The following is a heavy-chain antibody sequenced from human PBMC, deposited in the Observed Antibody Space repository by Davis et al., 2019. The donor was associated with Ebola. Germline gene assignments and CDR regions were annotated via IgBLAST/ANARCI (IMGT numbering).Heavy chain of an antibody. CDR1: GGTFSSYA. V-gene: IGHV1-69*10. Sequence: SVKVSCKASGGTFSSYAISWVRQAPGQGLEWMGGIIPILDMANYAQKFQGRITITADNSATTAYMELSSLRSEDTAMYYCARGRGYDSSGYRILEYWGQGSLVTVSS. CDR2: IIPILDMA. CDR3: ARGRGYDSSGYRILEY. J-gene: IGHJ4*02. D-gene: IGHD3-22*01.